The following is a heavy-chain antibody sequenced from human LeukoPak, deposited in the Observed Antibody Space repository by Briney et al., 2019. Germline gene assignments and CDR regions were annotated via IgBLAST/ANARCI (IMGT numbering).Heavy chain of an antibody. D-gene: IGHD3-22*01. J-gene: IGHJ3*02. CDR1: GFTFDDYA. CDR3: AKDIGYDSSGDAFDI. V-gene: IGHV3-9*01. Sequence: GRSLRLSCAASGFTFDDYAMHWVRQAPGKGLEWVSGISWNSGSIGYADSVKGRFTISRDNAKNSLYLQMNSLRAEDTALYYRAKDIGYDSSGDAFDIWGQGTMVTVSS. CDR2: ISWNSGSI.